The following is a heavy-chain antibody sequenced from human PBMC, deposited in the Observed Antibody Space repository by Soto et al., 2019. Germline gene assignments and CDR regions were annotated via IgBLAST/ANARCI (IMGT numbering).Heavy chain of an antibody. J-gene: IGHJ4*02. CDR2: ICYDGSNK. V-gene: IGHV3-33*01. CDR1: EFTFSSYG. CDR3: ARGVGGYCSGGSCYPYYFDY. Sequence: QVQLVESGGGVVQPGRSLRLSCAASEFTFSSYGMHWVRQAPGKGQEWVAVICYDGSNKYYADSVKGRFTISRDNSKNTLYLQMNSLRAEDTAVYYCARGVGGYCSGGSCYPYYFDYWGQGTLVTVSS. D-gene: IGHD2-15*01.